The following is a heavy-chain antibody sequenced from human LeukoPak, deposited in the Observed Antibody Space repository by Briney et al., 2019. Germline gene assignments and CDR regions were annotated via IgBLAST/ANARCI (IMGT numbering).Heavy chain of an antibody. CDR1: GFTFSSYG. Sequence: GRSLRLSCAASGFTFSSYGMSSVRQAAGKGLEWVSAISGGGGRTFYADCVKGRFTISRDNSKNTLYLQMNSLRAEDTAVYYCAKDMVQLMYYFDYWGQGTLVTVSS. V-gene: IGHV3-23*01. CDR3: AKDMVQLMYYFDY. J-gene: IGHJ4*02. D-gene: IGHD5-18*01. CDR2: ISGGGGRT.